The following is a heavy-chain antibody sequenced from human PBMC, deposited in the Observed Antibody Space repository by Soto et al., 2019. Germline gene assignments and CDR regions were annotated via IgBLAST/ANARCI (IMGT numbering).Heavy chain of an antibody. V-gene: IGHV1-69*01. Sequence: QGQLVQSGPEVKRPGSSVKVSCKDSGGLFSSFAISWVRQAPGQGLEWLGGIIPVFGTTNYAEKFQDRVTITADESTNTAYMELSSLTSGDMAMYYCARGGGPYVWFNEFWGQGTLVTVSS. CDR2: IIPVFGTT. CDR3: ARGGGPYVWFNEF. CDR1: GGLFSSFA. D-gene: IGHD3-16*01. J-gene: IGHJ4*02.